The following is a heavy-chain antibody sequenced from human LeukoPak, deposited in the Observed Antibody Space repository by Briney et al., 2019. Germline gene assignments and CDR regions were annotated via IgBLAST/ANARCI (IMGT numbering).Heavy chain of an antibody. CDR2: IYYSGNT. Sequence: SSETLSLTCTVSGGSINGYYWTWIRQPPGKGLEWIGYIYYSGNTNYNPSLKSRVSLSVHTSKKQFSLRLSSVTAADTAIYYCARRRLGDAFDVWGQGTMVAVSS. D-gene: IGHD3-16*01. V-gene: IGHV4-59*08. J-gene: IGHJ3*01. CDR1: GGSINGYY. CDR3: ARRRLGDAFDV.